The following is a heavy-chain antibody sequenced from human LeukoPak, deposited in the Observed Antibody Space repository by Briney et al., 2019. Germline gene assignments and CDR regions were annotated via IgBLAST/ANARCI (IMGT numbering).Heavy chain of an antibody. CDR3: ARRITMVRGVIQYFDY. J-gene: IGHJ4*02. CDR1: GSSFTSYW. Sequence: KHGESLQISCQGSGSSFTSYWIGWVRQLPGKGLEWMGIIYPGDSDTRYSPSFQGQVTISADKSISTAYLQWSSLKASDTAMYYCARRITMVRGVIQYFDYWGQGTLVTVSS. CDR2: IYPGDSDT. D-gene: IGHD3-10*01. V-gene: IGHV5-51*01.